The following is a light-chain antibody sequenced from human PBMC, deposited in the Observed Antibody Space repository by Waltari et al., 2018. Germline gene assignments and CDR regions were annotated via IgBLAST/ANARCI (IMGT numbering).Light chain of an antibody. Sequence: QSVLTQPPSVSAAPGQRVTISCSGVSPHLRHHYVSWYRQFPGTAHKLLIYENTERPSGIPGRFSGAKSGTSATLDITGLQAGDEADYYCGTWDSSLSGAVFGGGTHLTVL. CDR1: SPHLRHHY. CDR3: GTWDSSLSGAV. J-gene: IGLJ7*01. CDR2: ENT. V-gene: IGLV1-51*02.